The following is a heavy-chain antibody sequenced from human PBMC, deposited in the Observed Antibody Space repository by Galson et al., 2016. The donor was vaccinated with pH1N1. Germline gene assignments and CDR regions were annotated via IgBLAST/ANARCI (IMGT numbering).Heavy chain of an antibody. J-gene: IGHJ6*02. V-gene: IGHV5-51*01. D-gene: IGHD6-13*01. CDR1: GSSFTHYW. CDR2: IYPSDSDT. CDR3: ARGSGSTDAYYYYSMDI. Sequence: QSGAEVTKPGKSLKIPCKGSGSSFTHYWIGWVRQMPGKGLEWMGIIYPSDSDTRYSPSFQGQVTISAEKSISPVAPPWSRLKASDTAISYCARGSGSTDAYYYYSMDIWGQGTTVTVSS.